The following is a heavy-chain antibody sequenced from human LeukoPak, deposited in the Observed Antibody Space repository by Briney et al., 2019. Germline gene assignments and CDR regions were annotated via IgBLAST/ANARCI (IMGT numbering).Heavy chain of an antibody. Sequence: ASVKVSCKVSGYTFTNHYMHWVRQAPGEGLEWMGIINPSGGSTSSAQKFQGRVTMTRDTSTSTVYMEVSSLRSEDTAVYYCAREEIYYDSSGYYYGPYFDYWGQGTLVTVSS. CDR1: GYTFTNHY. J-gene: IGHJ4*02. V-gene: IGHV1-46*01. D-gene: IGHD3-22*01. CDR2: INPSGGST. CDR3: AREEIYYDSSGYYYGPYFDY.